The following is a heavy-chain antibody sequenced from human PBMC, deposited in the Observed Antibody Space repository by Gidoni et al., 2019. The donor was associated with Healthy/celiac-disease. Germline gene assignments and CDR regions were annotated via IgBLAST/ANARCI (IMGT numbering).Heavy chain of an antibody. CDR3: ARGASRGSLWAFDY. Sequence: EVQLVESGGGLIQPGGSLRLSCAASGFTVSRNYMSWVRQAPGKGLEWVSVIYSGGSTYYADSVNGRFTISRDNSKNTLYLQMNSLRAEDTAVYYCARGASRGSLWAFDYWGQGTLVTVSS. J-gene: IGHJ4*02. V-gene: IGHV3-53*01. CDR2: IYSGGST. D-gene: IGHD1-26*01. CDR1: GFTVSRNY.